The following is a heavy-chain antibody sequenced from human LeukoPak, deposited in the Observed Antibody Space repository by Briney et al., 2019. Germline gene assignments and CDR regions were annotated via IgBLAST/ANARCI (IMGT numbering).Heavy chain of an antibody. CDR2: IYYSGST. D-gene: IGHD3-16*01. CDR1: GGSISSGDYY. V-gene: IGHV4-30-4*01. Sequence: SQTLSLTCTVSGGSISSGDYYWRWIRQPPGKGLEWIGYIYYSGSTYYNPSLKSRVTISVDTSKNQFSLKLSSVTAADTAVYYCARDLLGARGFLPENYYYYGMDVWGQGTTVTVSS. CDR3: ARDLLGARGFLPENYYYYGMDV. J-gene: IGHJ6*02.